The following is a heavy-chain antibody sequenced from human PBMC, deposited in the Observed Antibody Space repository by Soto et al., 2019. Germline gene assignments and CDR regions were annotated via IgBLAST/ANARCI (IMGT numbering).Heavy chain of an antibody. V-gene: IGHV1-69*12. J-gene: IGHJ6*02. Sequence: QVQLVQSGAEVKKPGSSLKVSCKASGGTFSSYAISWVRQAPGQGLEWMGGIIPIFGTANYAQKFQGRVTITADESTSTAYMELSSLRSEDTAVYYCARGTIAAAEDYYYYGMDVWGQGTTVTVSS. CDR1: GGTFSSYA. CDR3: ARGTIAAAEDYYYYGMDV. D-gene: IGHD6-13*01. CDR2: IIPIFGTA.